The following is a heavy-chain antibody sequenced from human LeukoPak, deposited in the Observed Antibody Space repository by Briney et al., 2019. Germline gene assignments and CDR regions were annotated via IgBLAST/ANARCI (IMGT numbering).Heavy chain of an antibody. CDR3: ASRRCSGGSCYPGY. CDR1: GGTFSSYA. Sequence: GASVKVSCKASGGTFSSYAINWVRQATGQGLEWMGWMNPNSGNTGYAQKFQGRVTMTRNTSINTAYMELSSLRSDDTAMYYCASRRCSGGSCYPGYWGQGTLVTVSS. V-gene: IGHV1-8*02. J-gene: IGHJ4*02. D-gene: IGHD2-15*01. CDR2: MNPNSGNT.